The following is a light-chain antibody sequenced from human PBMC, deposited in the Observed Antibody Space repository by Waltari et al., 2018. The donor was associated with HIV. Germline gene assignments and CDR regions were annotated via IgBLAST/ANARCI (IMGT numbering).Light chain of an antibody. CDR3: SSSRV. CDR2: AVS. Sequence: QSALTQPPSASGSPGQSVTISCTGTSSDVGGYNYVSWYQQHPGKAPKLMIYAVSKRPSGVPDRFSGSKSGNTASLTVSGLQAEDEADYYCSSSRVFGGGTKLTVL. V-gene: IGLV2-8*01. CDR1: SSDVGGYNY. J-gene: IGLJ3*02.